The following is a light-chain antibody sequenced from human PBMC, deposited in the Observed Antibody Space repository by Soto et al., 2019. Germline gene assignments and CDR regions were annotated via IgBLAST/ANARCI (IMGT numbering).Light chain of an antibody. J-gene: IGLJ2*01. CDR2: EGS. Sequence: QSALTQPASVSGSPGQSITISCTGTSSDVGSYNLVSWYQQHPGKAPKLMIYEGSKRPSGVSNRFSGSKSGNTASLTIFGLQAEDEADYYCCSYAGSSLVVFGGGTKVTVL. CDR1: SSDVGSYNL. CDR3: CSYAGSSLVV. V-gene: IGLV2-23*01.